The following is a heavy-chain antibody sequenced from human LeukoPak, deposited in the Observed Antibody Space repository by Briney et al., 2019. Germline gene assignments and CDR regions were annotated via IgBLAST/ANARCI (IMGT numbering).Heavy chain of an antibody. CDR2: IYPGDSDT. CDR3: ARRDIAVAGTFDY. D-gene: IGHD6-19*01. Sequence: GESLKISCKGSGYSFTTYWIGWVRQMPGKGLEWMGIIYPGDSDTRYSPSFQGQVTISADKSISTAYLQWSSLKASDTATYYCARRDIAVAGTFDYWGQGTLVTVSS. J-gene: IGHJ4*02. V-gene: IGHV5-51*01. CDR1: GYSFTTYW.